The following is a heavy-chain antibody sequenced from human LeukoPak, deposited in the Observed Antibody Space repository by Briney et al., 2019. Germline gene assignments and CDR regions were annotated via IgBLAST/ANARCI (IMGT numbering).Heavy chain of an antibody. CDR1: VFTFNGYW. CDR3: VRDGPAFLDFDY. CDR2: IKPDGSEK. D-gene: IGHD2-2*01. Sequence: GGSLRLSCVASVFTFNGYWLHWVRQAPGKGLEWVANIKPDGSEKYYVDSVKGRFTISRDNAEKSLYLQMNSLRAEDMALYYCVRDGPAFLDFDYWGQGTLVTVSS. J-gene: IGHJ4*02. V-gene: IGHV3-7*01.